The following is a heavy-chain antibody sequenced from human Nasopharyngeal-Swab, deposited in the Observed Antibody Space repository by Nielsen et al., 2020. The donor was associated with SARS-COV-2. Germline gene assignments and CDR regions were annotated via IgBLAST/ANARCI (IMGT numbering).Heavy chain of an antibody. Sequence: GESLKISCAASGFTFSSYAMHWVRQAPGKGLEWVAVISYDGSNKYYADSVKGRFTISRDNSKNTLYLQMNSLRAEDTAVYYCARDSSTTTIFGVVISHGGNWFDPWGQGTLVTVSS. V-gene: IGHV3-30-3*01. CDR2: ISYDGSNK. J-gene: IGHJ5*02. CDR3: ARDSSTTTIFGVVISHGGNWFDP. CDR1: GFTFSSYA. D-gene: IGHD3-3*01.